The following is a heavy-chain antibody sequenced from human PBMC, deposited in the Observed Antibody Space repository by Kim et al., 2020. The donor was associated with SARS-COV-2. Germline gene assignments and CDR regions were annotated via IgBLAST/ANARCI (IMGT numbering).Heavy chain of an antibody. D-gene: IGHD6-19*01. J-gene: IGHJ4*01. CDR3: ARDGQWLVLAEYFDY. V-gene: IGHV3-30*04. CDR1: GFTFSSYA. Sequence: GGSLRLSCAASGFTFSSYAMHWVRQAPGKGLEWVAVISYDGSNKYYADSVKGRFTISRDNSKNTLYLQMNSLRAEDTAVYYCARDGQWLVLAEYFDYWG. CDR2: ISYDGSNK.